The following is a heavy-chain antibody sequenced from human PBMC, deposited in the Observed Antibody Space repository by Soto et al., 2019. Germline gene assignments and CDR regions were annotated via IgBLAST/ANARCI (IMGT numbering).Heavy chain of an antibody. CDR1: GFTFSSFA. CDR2: ISGSGGST. Sequence: GGSLRLSCAASGFTFSSFAMSWVRQAPGKGLEWVSAISGSGGSTYYADSVKGRFTISRDNSKNTLYLQMDSLRAEDTAVYYCAKENGYSSSWFEFDYWGQGTLVTVSS. D-gene: IGHD6-13*01. CDR3: AKENGYSSSWFEFDY. V-gene: IGHV3-23*01. J-gene: IGHJ4*02.